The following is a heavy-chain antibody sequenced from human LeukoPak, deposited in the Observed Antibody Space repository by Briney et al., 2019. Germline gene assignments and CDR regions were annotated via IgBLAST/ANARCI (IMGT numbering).Heavy chain of an antibody. V-gene: IGHV4-30-4*01. J-gene: IGHJ6*04. CDR1: GGSISSGDYY. CDR2: IYYSGST. D-gene: IGHD3-10*01. Sequence: SETLSLTCTVSGGSISSGDYYWSWIRQPPGKGLEWIGYIYYSGSTYYNPSLKSRVTISVDTSKNQFSLKLSSVTAADTAVYYCARDGLGSYYTNYGMDVWGKGTTVTVSS. CDR3: ARDGLGSYYTNYGMDV.